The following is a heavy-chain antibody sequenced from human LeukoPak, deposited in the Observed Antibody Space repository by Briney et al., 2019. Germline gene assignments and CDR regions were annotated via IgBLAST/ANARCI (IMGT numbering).Heavy chain of an antibody. V-gene: IGHV5-51*01. J-gene: IGHJ4*02. Sequence: GESLHISSKASGYMFTTYWTGWVRQMPGKGLEWMGIIYPGDSDTRYSPSFEGQVTISADMSITTAYLPWSSLKASDTAMYYCARQITDQISGYVFSHYWGQGTLVTVSS. D-gene: IGHD5-12*01. CDR1: GYMFTTYW. CDR3: ARQITDQISGYVFSHY. CDR2: IYPGDSDT.